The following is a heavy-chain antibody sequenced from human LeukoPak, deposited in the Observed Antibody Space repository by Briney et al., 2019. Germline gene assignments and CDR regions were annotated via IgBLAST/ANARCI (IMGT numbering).Heavy chain of an antibody. Sequence: QPGGSLRLSCAASGFTFSNYGMHWVRQAPGKGLEWVAFIRYDGSNKYYADSVKGRFTISRDDSKNTLYLQMYSLRAEDTAVYYCAKDPRVMAARPRDYWGQGTLVTVSS. CDR1: GFTFSNYG. CDR2: IRYDGSNK. J-gene: IGHJ4*02. D-gene: IGHD6-6*01. V-gene: IGHV3-30*02. CDR3: AKDPRVMAARPRDY.